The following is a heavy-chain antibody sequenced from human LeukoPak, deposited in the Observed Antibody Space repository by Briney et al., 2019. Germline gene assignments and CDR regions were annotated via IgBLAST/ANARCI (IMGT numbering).Heavy chain of an antibody. CDR3: AREGGPTGGAQDY. CDR1: GYTFSDYY. V-gene: IGHV1-2*02. CDR2: INPNSGDT. D-gene: IGHD1-1*01. Sequence: ASVKVSCKTSGYTFSDYYIHWIRQAPGQGLEWVGWINPNSGDTDYAQKFQGRVTVTRDTSISTAYMELGRLRSDDTAVYYCAREGGPTGGAQDYWGQGTLVTVSS. J-gene: IGHJ4*02.